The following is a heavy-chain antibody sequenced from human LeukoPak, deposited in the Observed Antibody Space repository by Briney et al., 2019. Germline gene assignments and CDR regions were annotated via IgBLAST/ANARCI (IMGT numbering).Heavy chain of an antibody. CDR1: GFTFSSYA. J-gene: IGHJ4*02. V-gene: IGHV3-23*01. D-gene: IGHD1-26*01. CDR3: ASGTIVGARGADN. Sequence: GGSLRLSCAASGFTFSSYAMSWVRQAPGKGLEWVSAISGSGGSTYYGDSVKGRFTISRDNSKTTLYLQMNSLRAEDTAVYYCASGTIVGARGADNWGQGTLVTVSS. CDR2: ISGSGGST.